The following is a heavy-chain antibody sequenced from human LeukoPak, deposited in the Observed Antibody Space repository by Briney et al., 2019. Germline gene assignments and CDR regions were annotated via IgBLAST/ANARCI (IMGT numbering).Heavy chain of an antibody. V-gene: IGHV3-53*01. J-gene: IGHJ4*02. Sequence: PGGSLRLSCAASGFTVSSNYMSWVRQPPGKGLEWVSVIYSGGSTYYADSVKGRFTISRDNSKNTLYLQMNSLRAEDTAVYYCARVARARLFDYWGQGTLVTVSS. CDR2: IYSGGST. D-gene: IGHD6-6*01. CDR1: GFTVSSNY. CDR3: ARVARARLFDY.